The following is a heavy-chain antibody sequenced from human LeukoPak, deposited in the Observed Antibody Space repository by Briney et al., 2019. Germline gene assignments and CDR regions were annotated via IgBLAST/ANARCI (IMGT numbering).Heavy chain of an antibody. V-gene: IGHV3-7*01. J-gene: IGHJ4*02. Sequence: GGSLRLSCAASGFTFSSYWMSWVRQAPGKGLEWVANIKQDGSEKYYVDSVKGRFTISRDNAKNSLYLQMNSLRAEDTAVYYCARQIDREVPVDSDHWGQGTLVTVSS. CDR2: IKQDGSEK. CDR1: GFTFSSYW. D-gene: IGHD2-2*01. CDR3: ARQIDREVPVDSDH.